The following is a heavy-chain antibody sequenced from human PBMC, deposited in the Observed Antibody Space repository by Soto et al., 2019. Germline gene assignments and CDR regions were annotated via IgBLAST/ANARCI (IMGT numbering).Heavy chain of an antibody. J-gene: IGHJ3*02. CDR3: ARWRYNWNDAIDDFDI. CDR1: GGSISSYY. V-gene: IGHV4-59*01. D-gene: IGHD1-1*01. CDR2: IYYSGST. Sequence: SETLSLTCTVSGGSISSYYWSWIRQPPGKGLEWIGYIYYSGSTNFNPSLNSRVTISVDTSKNQFSLKLSSVTAADTAVYYCARWRYNWNDAIDDFDIWGQGTMVNVAS.